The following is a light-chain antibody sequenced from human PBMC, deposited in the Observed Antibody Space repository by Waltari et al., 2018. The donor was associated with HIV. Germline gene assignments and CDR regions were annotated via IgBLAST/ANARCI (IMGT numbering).Light chain of an antibody. Sequence: QSVLTQPPSASGTPGQRVTISCSGSRSTIGSKYVYWYQQLPGTAPKLRVYRNNQRPSGVPHRFSGSKSGTSASLAISGLRSEDEADYHCTAWDDSLSGVVFGGGTKLTVL. V-gene: IGLV1-47*01. CDR2: RNN. CDR1: RSTIGSKY. CDR3: TAWDDSLSGVV. J-gene: IGLJ2*01.